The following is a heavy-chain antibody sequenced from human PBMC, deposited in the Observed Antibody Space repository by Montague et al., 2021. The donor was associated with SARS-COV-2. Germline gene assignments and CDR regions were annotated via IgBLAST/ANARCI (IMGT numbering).Heavy chain of an antibody. CDR1: GDSVSSNIAA. V-gene: IGHV6-1*01. D-gene: IGHD2-8*02. CDR2: TKYTSTRYE. CDR3: ARDLYWAFDA. Sequence: CAISGDSVSSNIAAWNWIRQPPSRGLEWLGRTKYTSTRYETYAVSVQSRITITADTSKNQLSLHLNSVTPEDTAVYYCARDLYWAFDAWGLGTTVTVSA. J-gene: IGHJ3*01.